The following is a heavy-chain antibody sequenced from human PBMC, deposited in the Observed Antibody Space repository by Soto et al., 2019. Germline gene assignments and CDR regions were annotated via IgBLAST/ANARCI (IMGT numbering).Heavy chain of an antibody. D-gene: IGHD3-22*01. V-gene: IGHV1-3*01. CDR3: ATPQDYDAFPDS. J-gene: IGHJ5*02. Sequence: WVYQAHGQRLEWMGWINVGNGNTRYSQKFQGRLTLTRDTPGNTAYLELNSLISEDTALYYGATPQDYDAFPDSWLQGTLVTVSS. CDR2: INVGNGNT.